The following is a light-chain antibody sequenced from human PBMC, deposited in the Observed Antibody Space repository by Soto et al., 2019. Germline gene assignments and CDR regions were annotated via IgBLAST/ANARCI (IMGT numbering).Light chain of an antibody. CDR2: DTS. CDR1: QSLANS. CDR3: RQYNNWPPNT. J-gene: IGKJ5*01. V-gene: IGKV3D-15*01. Sequence: MTQSPGTLSLSPGERAALSCRASQSLANSLIAWHHQRPGQAPRLLIYDTSSRASGNTDRFRGSGSGTEFTLTISSLQYKDVAVYYCRQYNNWPPNTFGEGSRLEI.